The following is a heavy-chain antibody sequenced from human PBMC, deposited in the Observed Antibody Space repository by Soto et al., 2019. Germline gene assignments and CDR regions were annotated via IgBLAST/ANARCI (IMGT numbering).Heavy chain of an antibody. V-gene: IGHV1-69*01. Sequence: QVQLVQSGAEVKKPGSSVKVSCKASGGTFSSYAISWVRQAPGQGLEWLGGIIPIFGTANYAQKFQGRVTITADESTSTAYMELSSLRSEDTAVYYCARTQGYDYVWGSYRPYFDYWGKGTLDTVSS. CDR3: ARTQGYDYVWGSYRPYFDY. CDR1: GGTFSSYA. D-gene: IGHD3-16*02. CDR2: IIPIFGTA. J-gene: IGHJ4*02.